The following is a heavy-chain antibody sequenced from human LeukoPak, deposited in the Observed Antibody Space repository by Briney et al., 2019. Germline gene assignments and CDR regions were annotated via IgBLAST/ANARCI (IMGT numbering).Heavy chain of an antibody. CDR3: ARDEFEGGYWEI. Sequence: SETLSLTCSVSVGSISSYYWGWIRQPPGKGLEWIGYIYYSGSTNYNPSLKSRVTISVDTSKNQFSLKLSSVTAADTAVYYCARDEFEGGYWEIWGQGTLVTVSS. CDR2: IYYSGST. V-gene: IGHV4-59*01. D-gene: IGHD3-22*01. CDR1: VGSISSYY. J-gene: IGHJ4*02.